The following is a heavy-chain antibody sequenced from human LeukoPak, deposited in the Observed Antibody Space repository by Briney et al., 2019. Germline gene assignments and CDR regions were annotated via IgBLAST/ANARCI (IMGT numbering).Heavy chain of an antibody. CDR1: GFTFSSYS. CDR2: ISSSSYI. Sequence: GGSLRLSCAASGFTFSSYSMNWVRQAPGKGLGWDSSISSSSYIYYADSVKGRFTISRDNAKNSLYLQMNSLRAEDTAVYYCARDRGGYGDYHFDYWGQGTLVTVSS. D-gene: IGHD4-17*01. CDR3: ARDRGGYGDYHFDY. J-gene: IGHJ4*02. V-gene: IGHV3-21*01.